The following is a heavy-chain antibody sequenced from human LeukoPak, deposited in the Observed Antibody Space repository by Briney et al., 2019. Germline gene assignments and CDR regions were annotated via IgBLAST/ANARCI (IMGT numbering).Heavy chain of an antibody. CDR1: GHSISSGYY. V-gene: IGHV4-38-2*01. CDR3: ARHRGDNSNPRYYFYYMDV. D-gene: IGHD2-21*01. CDR2: MYHRGST. Sequence: SETLSLTCSVSGHSISSGYYWGWIRQPPGKGLEGIGTMYHRGSTYYNPSLKSRVTMSGDTSKNQYSLKLSSVIAADAAVYYCARHRGDNSNPRYYFYYMDVWGKGTTVTVSS. J-gene: IGHJ6*03.